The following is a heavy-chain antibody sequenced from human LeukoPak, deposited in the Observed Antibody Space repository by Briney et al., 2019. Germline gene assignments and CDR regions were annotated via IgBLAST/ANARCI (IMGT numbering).Heavy chain of an antibody. CDR1: GFTFSSYA. CDR2: ISGSGGST. D-gene: IGHD3-10*01. CDR3: AKYFASGSYYKLPH. V-gene: IGHV3-23*01. J-gene: IGHJ1*01. Sequence: GGSLRLSCAASGFTFSSYAMSWVRQAPGKGLEWVSAISGSGGSTYYADSVKGRFTISRDNSKNTLYLQMNSPRAEDTAVYYCAKYFASGSYYKLPHWGQGTLVTVSS.